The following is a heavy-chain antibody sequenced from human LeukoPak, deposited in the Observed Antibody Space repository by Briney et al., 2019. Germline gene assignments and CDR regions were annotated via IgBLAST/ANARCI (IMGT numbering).Heavy chain of an antibody. Sequence: GGSLRLSCAASGFIFSTYAMSWVRQAPGKGLEWVSAISDSGGATFDADSVKGRFTISRDNSKNTLFLQMNSLRAEDTAVYYCARQLGYCSGGSCYFDYWGQGILVTVSS. V-gene: IGHV3-23*01. D-gene: IGHD2-15*01. CDR3: ARQLGYCSGGSCYFDY. CDR2: ISDSGGAT. CDR1: GFIFSTYA. J-gene: IGHJ4*02.